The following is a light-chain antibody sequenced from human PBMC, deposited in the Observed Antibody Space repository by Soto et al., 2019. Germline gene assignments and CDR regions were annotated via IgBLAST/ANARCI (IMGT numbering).Light chain of an antibody. J-gene: IGKJ1*01. Sequence: EFVLTQSPGTLSLSPGERATLSCRASQSVSGSYLAWYQQKPGQSPRLLIYGASSRATGIPDRFSGSGSGTDFTLTISRLAPEDFAVYFCQQYGSPWTFGQGTKVEIK. V-gene: IGKV3-20*01. CDR2: GAS. CDR3: QQYGSPWT. CDR1: QSVSGSY.